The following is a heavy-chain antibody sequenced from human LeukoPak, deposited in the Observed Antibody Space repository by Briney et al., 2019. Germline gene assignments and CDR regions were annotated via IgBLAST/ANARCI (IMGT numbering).Heavy chain of an antibody. CDR3: ARRYNWNHFDY. CDR1: GFTFSSYA. J-gene: IGHJ4*02. D-gene: IGHD1-20*01. CDR2: ISGSGGST. V-gene: IGHV3-23*01. Sequence: GGSLRLSCAASGFTFSSYAMSWVRQAPGKGLEWVSAISGSGGSTYYADSVKGWFTISRDNSKNTLYLQMNSLRAEDTAVYYCARRYNWNHFDYWGQGTLVTVSS.